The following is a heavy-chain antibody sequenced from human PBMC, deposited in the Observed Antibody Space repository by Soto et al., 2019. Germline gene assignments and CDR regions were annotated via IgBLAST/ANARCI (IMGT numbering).Heavy chain of an antibody. D-gene: IGHD5-12*01. J-gene: IGHJ4*02. CDR3: ARRPKRSGYSGPDY. Sequence: KTSETLSLTCTVSDASITSASYFWALIRQPPGKGLEWIGSIYYSGSTYTNPSLKSRVTISVDTSKNQFSLRLSSVTAADTVVYYCARRPKRSGYSGPDYWGQGTLVTVSS. V-gene: IGHV4-39*01. CDR1: DASITSASYF. CDR2: IYYSGST.